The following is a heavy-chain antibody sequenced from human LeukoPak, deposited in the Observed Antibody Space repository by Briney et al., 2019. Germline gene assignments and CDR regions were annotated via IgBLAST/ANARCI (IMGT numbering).Heavy chain of an antibody. CDR2: IYYRSKWYN. V-gene: IGHV6-1*01. CDR1: GDSVSSNSTA. J-gene: IGHJ3*01. D-gene: IGHD5-24*01. CDR3: VRGGQGDGYSADEAFDF. Sequence: SQTLSLTCAISGDSVSSNSTACHWIRQSPSRGLEWLGRIYYRSKWYNDYALSVKSRITINPDTSKNQFSLQLNSVTAEDTAVYYCVRGGQGDGYSADEAFDFWGQGTVVTVSS.